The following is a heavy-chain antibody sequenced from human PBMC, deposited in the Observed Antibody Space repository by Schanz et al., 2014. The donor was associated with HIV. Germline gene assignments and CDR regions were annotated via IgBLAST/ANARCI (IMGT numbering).Heavy chain of an antibody. CDR2: INTYNGQT. J-gene: IGHJ4*02. CDR1: GYTFTGYY. D-gene: IGHD6-19*01. Sequence: QVQLVQSGAEVKKPGASVKVSCKASGYTFTGYYMHWVRQAPGQGLEWVGSINTYNGQTDYGRRLQGRATMTTDRSTSTAYLELKSLRSDDTAVYYCARAVTGTFDYWGQGTLVAVSS. V-gene: IGHV1-2*02. CDR3: ARAVTGTFDY.